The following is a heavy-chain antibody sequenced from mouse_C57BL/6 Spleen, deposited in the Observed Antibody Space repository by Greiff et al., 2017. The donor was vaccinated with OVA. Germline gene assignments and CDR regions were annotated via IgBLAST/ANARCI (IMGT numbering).Heavy chain of an antibody. D-gene: IGHD1-1*01. Sequence: EVQRVESEGGLVQPGSSMKLSCTASGFTFSDYYMAWVRQVPEKGLEWVANINYDGSSTYYLDSLKSRFIISRDNAKNILYLQMSSLKSEDTATYYCARGGPYYYGSSPLFAYWGQGTLVTVSA. CDR3: ARGGPYYYGSSPLFAY. V-gene: IGHV5-16*01. CDR2: INYDGSST. J-gene: IGHJ3*01. CDR1: GFTFSDYY.